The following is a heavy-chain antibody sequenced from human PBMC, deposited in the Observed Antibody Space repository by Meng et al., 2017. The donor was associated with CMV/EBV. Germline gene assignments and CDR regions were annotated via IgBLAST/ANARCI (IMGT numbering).Heavy chain of an antibody. Sequence: GGSLRLSCAASGFTFSSYAMHWVRQAPGKGLEWVAVISYDGSNKYYADSVKGRFTISRDNSKNTLYLQMNSLRAEDTAVYYCARDRGGYCSSTSCYTYYYYGMDVWGQGTTVTSP. V-gene: IGHV3-30-3*01. D-gene: IGHD2-2*02. J-gene: IGHJ6*02. CDR2: ISYDGSNK. CDR3: ARDRGGYCSSTSCYTYYYYGMDV. CDR1: GFTFSSYA.